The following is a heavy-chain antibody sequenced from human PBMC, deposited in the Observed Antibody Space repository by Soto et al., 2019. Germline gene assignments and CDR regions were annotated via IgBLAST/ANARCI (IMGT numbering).Heavy chain of an antibody. CDR2: ISSNGGST. Sequence: GGSLRLSCGASGFTFSSYAMHWVRQAPGKGLEYVSAISSNGGSTYYANSVKGRFTISRDNSKNTLYLQMGSLRAEDVAVYYCARQQLLNDAFAIWGQGTMVTVSS. J-gene: IGHJ3*02. D-gene: IGHD6-13*01. CDR1: GFTFSSYA. V-gene: IGHV3-64*01. CDR3: ARQQLLNDAFAI.